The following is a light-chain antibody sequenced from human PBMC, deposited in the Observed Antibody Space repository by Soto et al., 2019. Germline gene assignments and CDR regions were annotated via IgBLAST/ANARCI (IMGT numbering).Light chain of an antibody. CDR1: QSVSSIY. CDR2: GAS. J-gene: IGKJ2*01. Sequence: EIVLTQSPGTLSLSPGERATLSCRASQSVSSIYLAWYQQKPGQAPRLLIYGASSRATGIPDRFSGSGSGTEFTLNISRLEPEDFAVYYCQQYGSSLYTFGQGTKLEIK. CDR3: QQYGSSLYT. V-gene: IGKV3-20*01.